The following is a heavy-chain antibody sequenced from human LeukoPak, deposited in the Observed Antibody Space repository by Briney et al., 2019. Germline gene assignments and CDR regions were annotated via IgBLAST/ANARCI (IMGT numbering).Heavy chain of an antibody. Sequence: GGSLRLSCAASGFTFSSYAMSWVRQAPGKGLEWVSAISGSGGSTYYADSVKGRFTISRDNSKNTLYLQMNSLRAEDTAVYYCAILPGPWELGGLYYYYMDVWGKGTTVTVSS. CDR1: GFTFSSYA. CDR2: ISGSGGST. D-gene: IGHD1-26*01. CDR3: AILPGPWELGGLYYYYMDV. J-gene: IGHJ6*03. V-gene: IGHV3-23*01.